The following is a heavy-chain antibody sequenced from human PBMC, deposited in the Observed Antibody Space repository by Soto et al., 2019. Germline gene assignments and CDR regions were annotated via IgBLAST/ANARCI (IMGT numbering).Heavy chain of an antibody. CDR3: ARDTAALGYSYGYFGY. Sequence: SETLSLTCTVSGGSVSSGSYYWSWIRQPPGKGLEWIGYIYYSGSTNYNPSLRSRVTISVDTSKNQFSLKLSSVTAADTAVYYCARDTAALGYSYGYFGYWGQGTLVTVSS. CDR2: IYYSGST. V-gene: IGHV4-61*01. J-gene: IGHJ4*02. CDR1: GGSVSSGSYY. D-gene: IGHD5-18*01.